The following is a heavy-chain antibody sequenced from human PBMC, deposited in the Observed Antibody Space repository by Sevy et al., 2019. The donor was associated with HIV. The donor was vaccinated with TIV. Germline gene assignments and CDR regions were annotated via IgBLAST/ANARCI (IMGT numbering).Heavy chain of an antibody. Sequence: ETLSLTCAVYGGSFSGYYWSWIRQPPGKGLEWIGEINHSGSTNYNPSLKSRVTISVDTSKNQFSLKLSSVTAADTAVYYCARGRGAIYYYYYGMDVWGQGTTVTVSS. CDR3: ARGRGAIYYYYYGMDV. D-gene: IGHD2-2*01. CDR2: INHSGST. CDR1: GGSFSGYY. J-gene: IGHJ6*02. V-gene: IGHV4-34*01.